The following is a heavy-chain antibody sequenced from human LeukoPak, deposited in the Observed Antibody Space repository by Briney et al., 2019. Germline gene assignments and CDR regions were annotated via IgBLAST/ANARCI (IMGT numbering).Heavy chain of an antibody. Sequence: GSLRLSCAASGFTFSSYWMSWVRQAPGKGLEWIGSIYYSGSTYYNPSLKSRVTISVDTSKNQFSLKLSSVTAADTAVYYCARRAGMIVVAYLDYWGQGTLVTVSS. J-gene: IGHJ4*02. CDR2: IYYSGST. V-gene: IGHV4-39*01. CDR3: ARRAGMIVVAYLDY. D-gene: IGHD3-22*01. CDR1: GFTFSSYW.